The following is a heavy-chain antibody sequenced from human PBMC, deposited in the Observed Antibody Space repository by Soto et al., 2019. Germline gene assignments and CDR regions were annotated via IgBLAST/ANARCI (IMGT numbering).Heavy chain of an antibody. CDR1: GVTFSSYA. D-gene: IGHD6-19*01. Sequence: GASVKVSCKASGVTFSSYAISWVRQAPGQGLEWMGGIIPIFGTANYAQKFQGRVTITADESTSTAYMELSSLRSEDTAVYYCARDRLEPNYYGMDVWGQGTTVTVSS. CDR3: ARDRLEPNYYGMDV. CDR2: IIPIFGTA. J-gene: IGHJ6*02. V-gene: IGHV1-69*13.